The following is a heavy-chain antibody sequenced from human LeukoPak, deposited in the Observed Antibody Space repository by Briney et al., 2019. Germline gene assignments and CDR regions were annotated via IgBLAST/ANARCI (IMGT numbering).Heavy chain of an antibody. J-gene: IGHJ3*02. CDR1: GGSISSGGYY. D-gene: IGHD4-17*01. Sequence: PSQALSLTCTVSGGSISSGGYYWSWIRQHPGKGLEWIGYIYYSGSTYYNPSLKSRVTISVDTSKNQFSLKLSSVTAADTAVYYCARAHPNYGDYPNAFDIWGQGIMVTVSS. V-gene: IGHV4-31*03. CDR2: IYYSGST. CDR3: ARAHPNYGDYPNAFDI.